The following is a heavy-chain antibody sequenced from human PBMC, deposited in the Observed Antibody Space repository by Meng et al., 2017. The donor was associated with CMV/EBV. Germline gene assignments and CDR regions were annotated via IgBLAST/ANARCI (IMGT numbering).Heavy chain of an antibody. J-gene: IGHJ4*02. Sequence: FPFSSYAMHWVRQAPGKGLEWVAVISYDGSNKYYADSVKGRFTISRDNSKNTLYLQMNSLRAEDTAVYYCAREHYDFWSGYYPYFDYWGQGTLVTVSS. CDR2: ISYDGSNK. CDR3: AREHYDFWSGYYPYFDY. V-gene: IGHV3-30*04. CDR1: FPFSSYA. D-gene: IGHD3-3*01.